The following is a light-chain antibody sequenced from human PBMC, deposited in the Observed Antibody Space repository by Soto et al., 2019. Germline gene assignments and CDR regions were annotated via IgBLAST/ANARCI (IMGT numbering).Light chain of an antibody. CDR3: QQYNNWPTWT. CDR2: GAS. V-gene: IGKV3-15*01. Sequence: EIVMTQSPATLSVSPGERVTLSCRARQSVGSNLAWYQQKPGQAPRLXXYGASTRATGIPARFSDGGSETELTLTISSLQPEDSSAYVCQQYNNWPTWTFGQGTKVDIK. J-gene: IGKJ1*01. CDR1: QSVGSN.